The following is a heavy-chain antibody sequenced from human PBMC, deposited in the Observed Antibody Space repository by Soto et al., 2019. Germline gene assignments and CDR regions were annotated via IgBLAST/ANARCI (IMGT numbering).Heavy chain of an antibody. D-gene: IGHD3-22*01. CDR1: GYTFNSYG. CDR3: ARGGYYDSSGSRNYHYYGMDV. Sequence: GASVKVSCKASGYTFNSYGISWVRQAPGQGLEWLGWISPYNDDTKYAQRLQGRVTMSTDTSSRTAYMHLRSLRSDDTAVYFCARGGYYDSSGSRNYHYYGMDVWGQGTTVTVSS. V-gene: IGHV1-18*01. J-gene: IGHJ6*02. CDR2: ISPYNDDT.